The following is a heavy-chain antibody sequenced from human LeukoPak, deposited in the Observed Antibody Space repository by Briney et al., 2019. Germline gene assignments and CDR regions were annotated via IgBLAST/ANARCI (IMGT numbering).Heavy chain of an antibody. CDR3: ASPNSMAGTHYFHY. CDR2: ISYDGTDK. J-gene: IGHJ4*02. D-gene: IGHD6-19*01. V-gene: IGHV3-30*04. Sequence: GGSLRLSCAASGFTFTTFPMHWVRQPPGKGLEWVAVISYDGTDKYYADSVKGRFTISRDNSKSTLYLQMDGLRAEDTAVYYCASPNSMAGTHYFHYWGQGTLVTVSS. CDR1: GFTFTTFP.